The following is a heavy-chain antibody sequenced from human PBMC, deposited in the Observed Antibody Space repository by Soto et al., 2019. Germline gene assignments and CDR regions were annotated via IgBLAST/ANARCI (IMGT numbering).Heavy chain of an antibody. J-gene: IGHJ6*02. CDR2: INHSGST. V-gene: IGHV4-34*01. CDR1: GGSFSGYY. D-gene: IGHD3-9*01. Sequence: SETLSLTCAVYGGSFSGYYWSWIRQPPGKGLEWIGEINHSGSTNYNPSLKSRVTISVDTSKNQFSLKLSSVTAADTAVYYCARGVLRYFDWSGYYYYYYGMDVWGQGTTVTVSS. CDR3: ARGVLRYFDWSGYYYYYYGMDV.